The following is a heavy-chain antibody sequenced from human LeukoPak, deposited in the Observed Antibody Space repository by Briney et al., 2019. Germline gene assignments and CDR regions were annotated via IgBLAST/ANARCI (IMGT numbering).Heavy chain of an antibody. CDR2: ISGSGGST. CDR3: AKGQDCSGGSCLYYFDY. Sequence: GGSLRLSCVDSGFIFSTYTVSWVRQAPMKGLEWVSAISGSGGSTYYADSVKGRFTISRDNSKNTLYLQMNSLRAEDTAVYYCAKGQDCSGGSCLYYFDYWGQGTLVTVSS. CDR1: GFIFSTYT. J-gene: IGHJ4*02. V-gene: IGHV3-23*01. D-gene: IGHD2-15*01.